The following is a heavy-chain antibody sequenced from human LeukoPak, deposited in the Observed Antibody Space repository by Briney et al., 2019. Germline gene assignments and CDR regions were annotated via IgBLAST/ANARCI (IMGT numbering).Heavy chain of an antibody. J-gene: IGHJ5*02. D-gene: IGHD1/OR15-1a*01. Sequence: PSETLSLTCTVSGGSVSSGSYYRSWIRQPPGKGLEWIGYIYYSGSTNYNPSLKSRVTISVDTSKNQFSLKLSSVTAADTAVYYCARGTEADRFDPWGQGTLVTVSS. CDR2: IYYSGST. CDR3: ARGTEADRFDP. V-gene: IGHV4-61*01. CDR1: GGSVSSGSYY.